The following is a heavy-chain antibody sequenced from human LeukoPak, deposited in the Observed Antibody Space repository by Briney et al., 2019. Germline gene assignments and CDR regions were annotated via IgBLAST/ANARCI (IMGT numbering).Heavy chain of an antibody. J-gene: IGHJ4*02. V-gene: IGHV3-73*01. CDR1: GFSFSGSA. CDR2: IRSNANSYAT. Sequence: GGSLRLSCAASGFSFSGSAMPWVRQASGKGLEWVGRIRSNANSYATAYAASVKGRFTLSRDDSKNTAYLHMNSLKTEDTAVYYCTRSQDYYGSVDYWGQGTLVTVSS. D-gene: IGHD3-10*01. CDR3: TRSQDYYGSVDY.